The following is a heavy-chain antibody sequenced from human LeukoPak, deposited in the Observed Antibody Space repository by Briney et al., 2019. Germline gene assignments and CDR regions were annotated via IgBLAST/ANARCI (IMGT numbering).Heavy chain of an antibody. V-gene: IGHV1-24*01. J-gene: IGHJ6*03. Sequence: GASVKVSCKVSGYTLTELSIHWVRQAPGKGLEWRGGFDPEEGETIYAQKFQGRVTMTEDTSTDTAYMELSSLRSEDTAVYYCATDLFEPAGMDVWGKGTTVTVSS. CDR2: FDPEEGET. D-gene: IGHD3-9*01. CDR1: GYTLTELS. CDR3: ATDLFEPAGMDV.